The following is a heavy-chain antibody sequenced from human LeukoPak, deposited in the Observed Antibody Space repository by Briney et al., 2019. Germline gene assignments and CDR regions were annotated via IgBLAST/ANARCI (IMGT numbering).Heavy chain of an antibody. CDR1: GLTFSSHW. J-gene: IGHJ3*02. CDR3: ATESSAWSTFDI. CDR2: IDRDGKTT. V-gene: IGHV3-74*01. Sequence: GGSLRLSCAASGLTFSSHWMFWVRQGPGKGLVWVAQIDRDGKTTGYADSVKGRFTISRDNAKNTQYLQMKSLRAEDTAVYYCATESSAWSTFDIWGQGTMVTVSA. D-gene: IGHD3-22*01.